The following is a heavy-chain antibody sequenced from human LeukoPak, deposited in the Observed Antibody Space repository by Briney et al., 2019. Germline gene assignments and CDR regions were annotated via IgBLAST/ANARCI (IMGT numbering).Heavy chain of an antibody. J-gene: IGHJ4*02. Sequence: SETLSLTCTVSGGSISSSSYYWGWLRQPPGKGLEWIGSIYYSGSTYYNPSLKSRVTISVDTSKNQFSLKLSSVTAADTAVYYCARMWIQLWTFDYWGQGTLVTVSS. CDR2: IYYSGST. D-gene: IGHD5-18*01. CDR3: ARMWIQLWTFDY. V-gene: IGHV4-39*01. CDR1: GGSISSSSYY.